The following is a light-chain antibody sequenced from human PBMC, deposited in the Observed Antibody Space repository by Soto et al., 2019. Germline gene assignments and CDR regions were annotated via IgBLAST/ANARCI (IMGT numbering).Light chain of an antibody. CDR1: QSVRDSH. CDR3: QQYGSSRGT. CDR2: ETS. V-gene: IGKV3-20*01. J-gene: IGKJ1*01. Sequence: EIVLTQSPGTLSLSAGERATLSCRASQSVRDSHLAWYQQKPGQAPSLLNYETSSRVTGIPDRSRGSGSGTEFALSITGVEPEDGAMSVCQQYGSSRGTFGRGTKVDI.